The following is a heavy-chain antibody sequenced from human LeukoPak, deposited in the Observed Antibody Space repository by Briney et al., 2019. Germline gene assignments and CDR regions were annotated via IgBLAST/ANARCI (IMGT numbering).Heavy chain of an antibody. CDR1: GFTFSNYW. Sequence: GGSLRLSCVVSGFTFSNYWMGWVRQAPGKGLEWVAKIKEDGSQKQYVDSVKGRFTISRDNGKNSLHLQMSSLRAEDTAVYYCARDRGGGSYDYWGQGTVVTVSS. D-gene: IGHD1-26*01. CDR3: ARDRGGGSYDY. V-gene: IGHV3-7*01. CDR2: IKEDGSQK. J-gene: IGHJ4*02.